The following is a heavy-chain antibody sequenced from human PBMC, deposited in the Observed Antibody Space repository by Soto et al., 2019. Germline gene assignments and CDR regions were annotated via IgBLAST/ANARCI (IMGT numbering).Heavy chain of an antibody. D-gene: IGHD2-15*01. V-gene: IGHV3-21*01. CDR1: GFTFSNYS. Sequence: EVQLVESGGGLVKPGGSLRLSREASGFTFSNYSMNWVRQAPGKGVEWVSSISSSSSYIYYADSVQGRITISSDNAKNPQYLQINSLRAEDRAVYDCARDGSPMGRRVYYDYGFDLLGQGTTVTV. CDR3: ARDGSPMGRRVYYDYGFDL. CDR2: ISSSSSYI. J-gene: IGHJ6*02.